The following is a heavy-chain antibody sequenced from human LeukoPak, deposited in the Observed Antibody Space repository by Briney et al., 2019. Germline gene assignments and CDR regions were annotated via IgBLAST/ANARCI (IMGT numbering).Heavy chain of an antibody. CDR3: AKDAYYGSGSYYPRKDYYMDV. D-gene: IGHD3-10*01. CDR2: ISGSGGST. Sequence: GGSLRLSCAASGFTFSSYAMSWVRQAPGKGLEWVSAISGSGGSTYYADSVKGRFTISRDNPKNTLYLQMNSLRAEDTAVYYCAKDAYYGSGSYYPRKDYYMDVWGKGTTVTISS. CDR1: GFTFSSYA. V-gene: IGHV3-23*01. J-gene: IGHJ6*03.